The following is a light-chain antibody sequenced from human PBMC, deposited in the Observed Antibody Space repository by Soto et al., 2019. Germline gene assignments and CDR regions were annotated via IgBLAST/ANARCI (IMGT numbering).Light chain of an antibody. V-gene: IGLV2-14*01. CDR1: NSNVGAYDH. CDR3: CSFTVTNTYV. CDR2: NVK. J-gene: IGLJ1*01. Sequence: QSALTQPASVSASPGQSITISCTGTNSNVGAYDHVSWYQQHPGKAPKLLIYNVKYRPSGISHRFSGSKSGNTASLTISGLQTEDEGDYYCCSFTVTNTYVFGTGTKLTVL.